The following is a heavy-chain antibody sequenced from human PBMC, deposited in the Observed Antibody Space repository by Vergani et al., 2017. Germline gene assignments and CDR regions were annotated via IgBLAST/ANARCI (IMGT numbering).Heavy chain of an antibody. D-gene: IGHD3-16*01. CDR3: ARGGGLDAFDI. J-gene: IGHJ3*02. V-gene: IGHV4-34*01. CDR1: GGSFSGYY. Sequence: QVQLQQWGAGLLKPSETLSLTCAVYGGSFSGYYWSWIRQPPGKGLEWIGEINHSGSTNYNPSLKSRVTISVDTSKNQFSLKLRSVTAADTAVYYCARGGGLDAFDIWGQGTMVTVSS. CDR2: INHSGST.